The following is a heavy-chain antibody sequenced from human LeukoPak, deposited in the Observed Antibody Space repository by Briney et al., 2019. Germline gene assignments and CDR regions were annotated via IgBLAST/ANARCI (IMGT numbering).Heavy chain of an antibody. CDR3: ARQGVRWLQLVQGFDP. D-gene: IGHD5-24*01. CDR1: GGSFSGYY. CDR2: INHSGST. J-gene: IGHJ5*02. V-gene: IGHV4-34*01. Sequence: SETLFLTCAVYGGSFSGYYWSWIRQPPGKGLEWIGEINHSGSTNYNPSLKSRVTISVDTSKNQFSLKLSSVTAADTAVYYCARQGVRWLQLVQGFDPWGQGTLVTVSS.